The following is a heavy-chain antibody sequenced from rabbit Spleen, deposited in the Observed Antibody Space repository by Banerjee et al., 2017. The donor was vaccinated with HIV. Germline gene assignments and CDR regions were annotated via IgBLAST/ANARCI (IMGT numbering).Heavy chain of an antibody. D-gene: IGHD5-1*01. Sequence: QSLEESGGDLVQPGASLTLTCTASGFDFRNIDWMNWVRQAPGKGLEWIGTINAGNSDTIYATWAKGRFTISKASSTTVTLQMTSLTAADTATYFCARWFGGCNWDFWGPGTLVTVS. V-gene: IGHV1S40*01. CDR1: GFDFRNIDW. CDR2: INAGNSDT. CDR3: ARWFGGCNWDF. J-gene: IGHJ6*01.